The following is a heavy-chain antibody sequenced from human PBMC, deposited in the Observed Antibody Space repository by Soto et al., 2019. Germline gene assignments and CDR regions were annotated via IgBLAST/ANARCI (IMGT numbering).Heavy chain of an antibody. CDR3: VRDGTKTLRDWFDP. CDR1: GASISGYY. V-gene: IGHV4-4*07. D-gene: IGHD1-1*01. CDR2: IYATGTT. Sequence: QVQLQESGPGLVKPSETLSLTCTVSGASISGYYWSWIRKSAGKGLEWIGRIYATGTTDYNPSLKSRVMMSVDTSKKQFCLKLRSVTAAGTAVYYCVRDGTKTLRDWFDPWGQGISVTVSS. J-gene: IGHJ5*02.